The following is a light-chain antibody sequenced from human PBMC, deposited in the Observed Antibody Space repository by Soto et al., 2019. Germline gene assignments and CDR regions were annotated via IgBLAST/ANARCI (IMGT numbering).Light chain of an antibody. Sequence: DIQMTQSPSSLSASVGDRVTITCRASQNINTYLNWCQQKPGKAPNLLIYAASSLQSGVPSRFSGSGSGTDFTLTISNLQPEDFATYYCQQSYSTPYTFGLGTKLEMK. J-gene: IGKJ2*01. CDR2: AAS. CDR1: QNINTY. V-gene: IGKV1-39*01. CDR3: QQSYSTPYT.